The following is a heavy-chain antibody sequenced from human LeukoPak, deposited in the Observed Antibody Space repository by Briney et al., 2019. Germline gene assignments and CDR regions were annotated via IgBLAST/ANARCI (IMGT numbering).Heavy chain of an antibody. D-gene: IGHD4-17*01. V-gene: IGHV1-69*04. J-gene: IGHJ6*02. CDR2: IIPILGIA. CDR3: ARRGTTTVTTHYSVKYYYYGMDV. CDR1: GGTFSSYA. Sequence: GSSVKVSCKASGGTFSSYAISWVRQAPGQGLEWMGRIIPILGIANYAQKFQGRVTITADKSTSTAYMELSSLRSEDTAVYYCARRGTTTVTTHYSVKYYYYGMDVWGQGTTVTVSS.